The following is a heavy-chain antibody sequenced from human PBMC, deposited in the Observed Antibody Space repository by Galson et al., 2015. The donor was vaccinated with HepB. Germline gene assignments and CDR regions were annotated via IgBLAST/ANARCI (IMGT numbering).Heavy chain of an antibody. CDR1: GGSFSGYY. CDR3: ARGGYSGYRY. Sequence: LSLTCAVYGGSFSGYYWSWIRQPPGKGLEWIGEINHSGSTNYNPSLKSRVTISVDTSKNQFSLKLSSVTAADTAVYYCARGGYSGYRYWGQGTLVTVSS. J-gene: IGHJ4*02. D-gene: IGHD5-12*01. CDR2: INHSGST. V-gene: IGHV4-34*01.